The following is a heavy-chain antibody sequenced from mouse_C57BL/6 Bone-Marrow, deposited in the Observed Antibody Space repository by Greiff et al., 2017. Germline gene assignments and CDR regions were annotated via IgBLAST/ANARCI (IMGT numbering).Heavy chain of an antibody. Sequence: QVQLQQSGAELVRPGASVTLSCKASGYTFTDYEMHWVKQTPVHGLEWIGAIDPETGGTAYNQKFKGKAILTADKSSSTAYMELRSLTSEDSAVYYCTRDGSRVEFDYWGQGTTLTVSS. J-gene: IGHJ2*01. V-gene: IGHV1-15*01. D-gene: IGHD1-1*01. CDR2: IDPETGGT. CDR3: TRDGSRVEFDY. CDR1: GYTFTDYE.